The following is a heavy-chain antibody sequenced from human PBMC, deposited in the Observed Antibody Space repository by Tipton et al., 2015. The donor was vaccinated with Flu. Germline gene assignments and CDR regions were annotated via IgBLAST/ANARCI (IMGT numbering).Heavy chain of an antibody. CDR3: ASRPYNGSDWGGSLNY. V-gene: IGHV4-61*02. D-gene: IGHD5-12*01. J-gene: IGHJ4*02. CDR1: GDSISSGSYF. CDR2: IYTTGTT. Sequence: TLSLTCTVSGDSISSGSYFWSWLRQPAGKGLEWIGRIYTTGTTNYNPSLKSRVTISIGTSKNQFSLKLTSVTAADTAIYYCASRPYNGSDWGGSLNYWGQGILVTVSS.